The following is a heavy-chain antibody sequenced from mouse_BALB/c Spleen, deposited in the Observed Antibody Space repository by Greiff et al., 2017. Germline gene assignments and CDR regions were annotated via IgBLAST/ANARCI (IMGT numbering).Heavy chain of an antibody. J-gene: IGHJ4*01. CDR2: IYPYNGGT. Sequence: DVKLQESGPELVKPGASVKISCKASGYTFTDYNMHWVKQSHGKSLEWIGYIYPYNGGTGYNQKFKSKATLTVDNSSSTAYMELRSLTSEDSAVYYCARCYDYDEGYAMDYWGQGTSVTVSS. CDR1: GYTFTDYN. D-gene: IGHD2-4*01. V-gene: IGHV1S29*02. CDR3: ARCYDYDEGYAMDY.